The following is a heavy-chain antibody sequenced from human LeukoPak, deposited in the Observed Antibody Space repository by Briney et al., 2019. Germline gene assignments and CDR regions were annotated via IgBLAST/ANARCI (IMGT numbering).Heavy chain of an antibody. Sequence: ASVKVSGKASGYTFTGYYMHWERQAPGQGREWRGRINPNSGGTNYAQKFQGRVTMTRDTAISTAYLALSRLRSDVTAVYYCARDVGPTPTLLWLNPYYGMDVWGQGTTVTVSS. V-gene: IGHV1-2*06. CDR1: GYTFTGYY. J-gene: IGHJ6*02. D-gene: IGHD3-10*01. CDR3: ARDVGPTPTLLWLNPYYGMDV. CDR2: INPNSGGT.